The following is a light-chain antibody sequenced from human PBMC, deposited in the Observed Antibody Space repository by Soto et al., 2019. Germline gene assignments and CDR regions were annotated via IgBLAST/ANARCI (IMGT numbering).Light chain of an antibody. CDR1: GSDIGGFYY. CDR2: QVS. V-gene: IGLV2-14*01. CDR3: SSYSSSSTFYV. J-gene: IGLJ1*01. Sequence: QSVLTQPASVSGSPGQSITISCTGTGSDIGGFYYVSWYQHHPGKGPKLMIYQVSNRPSGVSNRFSGSKSGNTASLTISGLQAEDEADYFCSSYSSSSTFYVFGAGTKVTVL.